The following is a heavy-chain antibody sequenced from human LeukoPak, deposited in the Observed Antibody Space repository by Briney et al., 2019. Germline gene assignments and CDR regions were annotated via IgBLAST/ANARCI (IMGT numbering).Heavy chain of an antibody. Sequence: SXRLSCAASGFTFXSYSMNWVRQAPGKGLEWVSSISSSSSYIYYADSVKGGFTISRDNAKKSLYLQMNSLRAEDTAVYYCARHFAPVSDYVWASPPTQGYYYYYYGMDVWGQGTTVTVSS. CDR2: ISSSSSYI. CDR3: ARHFAPVSDYVWASPPTQGYYYYYYGMDV. D-gene: IGHD3-16*01. V-gene: IGHV3-21*01. J-gene: IGHJ6*02. CDR1: GFTFXSYS.